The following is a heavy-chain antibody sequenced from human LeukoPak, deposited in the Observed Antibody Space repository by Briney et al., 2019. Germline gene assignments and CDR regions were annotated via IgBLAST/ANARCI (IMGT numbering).Heavy chain of an antibody. CDR1: GFPFSSYA. Sequence: GGSLRLSCAASGFPFSSYAMTWVRQAPGKGLEWVSAISGSGDTTYFADSVKGRFTISRDNSKNTLYLQMNCLRAEDTAVYYCAKGVLRFSLYYFDYWGQGTLVTVSS. D-gene: IGHD3-3*01. CDR3: AKGVLRFSLYYFDY. CDR2: ISGSGDTT. J-gene: IGHJ4*02. V-gene: IGHV3-23*01.